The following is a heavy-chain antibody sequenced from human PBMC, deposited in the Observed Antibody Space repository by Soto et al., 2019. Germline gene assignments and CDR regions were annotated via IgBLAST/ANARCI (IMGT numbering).Heavy chain of an antibody. CDR3: ARVISLIMAAPAY. CDR2: VSPYNGNA. CDR1: GYTFSNYA. V-gene: IGHV1-18*04. Sequence: ASVKVSCKTSGYTFSNYAISWVRQAPGQGLEWMGWVSPYNGNANYTEKFQGRVSMTTDTSTTTAYIELTSLTSDDTAIYYCARVISLIMAAPAYWGQGTLVTVSS. D-gene: IGHD2-8*01. J-gene: IGHJ4*02.